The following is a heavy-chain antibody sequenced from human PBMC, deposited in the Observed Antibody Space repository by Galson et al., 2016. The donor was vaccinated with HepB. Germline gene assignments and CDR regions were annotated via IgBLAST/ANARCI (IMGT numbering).Heavy chain of an antibody. CDR3: ANLSWTDGHSYYGVDV. D-gene: IGHD3/OR15-3a*01. Sequence: SLRLSCAASRFTFSRSSMTWFRQAPGKGLEWVSTISGTDGATSYTESVKGRFTISRDNSEKTLFLQMSSLRAEDPGVYYCANLSWTDGHSYYGVDVWGQGTTVTVSS. CDR1: RFTFSRSS. CDR2: ISGTDGAT. V-gene: IGHV3-23*01. J-gene: IGHJ6*02.